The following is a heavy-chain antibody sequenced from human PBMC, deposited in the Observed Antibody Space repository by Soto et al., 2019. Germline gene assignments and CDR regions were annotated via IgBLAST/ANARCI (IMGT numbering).Heavy chain of an antibody. D-gene: IGHD4-17*01. CDR2: IYYSGST. CDR3: ARRNDAYGGGVDN. CDR1: GGSISSYY. J-gene: IGHJ4*02. V-gene: IGHV4-59*08. Sequence: SETLSLTCTVSGGSISSYYWSWIRQPPGKGLEWIGYIYYSGSTNYNPSLKSRVTISVDTSKNQFSLKLSSVTAADTAVYYCARRNDAYGGGVDNWGQGTLVTVSS.